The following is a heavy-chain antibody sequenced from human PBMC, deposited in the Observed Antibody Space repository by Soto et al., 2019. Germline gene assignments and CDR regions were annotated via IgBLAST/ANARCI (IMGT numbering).Heavy chain of an antibody. D-gene: IGHD2-21*01. CDR1: GGSISSGGYS. J-gene: IGHJ4*02. CDR3: ARGPPHSH. Sequence: KPSETLSLTCAVSGGSISSGGYSWSWIRQPPGKGLEWIGYIYHSGSTYYNPSLKSRVTISVDRSKNQFSLKLSSVTAADTAVYYCARGPPHSHWGQGTLVTVSS. CDR2: IYHSGST. V-gene: IGHV4-30-2*01.